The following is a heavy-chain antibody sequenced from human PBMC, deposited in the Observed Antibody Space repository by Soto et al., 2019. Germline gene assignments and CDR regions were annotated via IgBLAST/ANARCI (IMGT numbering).Heavy chain of an antibody. CDR3: AREDSGAFFDF. CDR2: IYSGTT. Sequence: SETLSLTCAASGVSISSGGYSWSWIRQPPGKGMEWIGYIYSGTTHYNPSLKSRVTISMDRSKNQVSLSLKSVTAADTAVYYCAREDSGAFFDFWGQGNLVTVSS. V-gene: IGHV4-30-2*01. D-gene: IGHD2-15*01. CDR1: GVSISSGGYS. J-gene: IGHJ4*02.